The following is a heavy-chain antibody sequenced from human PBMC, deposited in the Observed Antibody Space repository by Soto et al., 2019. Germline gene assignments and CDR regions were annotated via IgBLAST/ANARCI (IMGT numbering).Heavy chain of an antibody. J-gene: IGHJ4*02. CDR3: AREGRKHYYDILTGYPQTSYYFDY. Sequence: GGSLRLSCAASGFTFSSYWMSWVRQAPGKGLEWVANIKQDGSEKYYVDSVKGRFTISRDNAKNSLYLQMNSLRAEDTAVYYCAREGRKHYYDILTGYPQTSYYFDYWGQGTLVTVSS. CDR1: GFTFSSYW. D-gene: IGHD3-9*01. V-gene: IGHV3-7*01. CDR2: IKQDGSEK.